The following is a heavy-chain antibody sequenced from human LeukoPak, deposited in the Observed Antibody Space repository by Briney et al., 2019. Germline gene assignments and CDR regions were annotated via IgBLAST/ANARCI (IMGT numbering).Heavy chain of an antibody. CDR2: IRYDGSNK. CDR3: VQRFLEWLLQGPFDY. D-gene: IGHD3-3*01. J-gene: IGHJ4*02. Sequence: PGGSLRLSCAASGFTFSSYGMHWVRQAPGKGLEWVAFIRYDGSNKYYADSVKGRFTISRDNSKNTLYLQMNSLRAEDTAVYYCVQRFLEWLLQGPFDYWGQGTLVTVSS. V-gene: IGHV3-30*02. CDR1: GFTFSSYG.